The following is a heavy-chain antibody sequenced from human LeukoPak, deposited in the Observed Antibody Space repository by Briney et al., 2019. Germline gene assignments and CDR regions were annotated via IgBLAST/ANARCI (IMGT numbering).Heavy chain of an antibody. CDR3: AREHGDSYYYYGMDV. D-gene: IGHD4-17*01. Sequence: GASVKVSCKASGYTFTSYYMHWVRQAPGQGLEWMGIINPSGGSTSYAQKFQGRVTMTRDTSTSTVYMELSSLRSEDTAVYYCAREHGDSYYYYGMDVWGQGTTVTVSS. CDR2: INPSGGST. J-gene: IGHJ6*02. V-gene: IGHV1-46*01. CDR1: GYTFTSYY.